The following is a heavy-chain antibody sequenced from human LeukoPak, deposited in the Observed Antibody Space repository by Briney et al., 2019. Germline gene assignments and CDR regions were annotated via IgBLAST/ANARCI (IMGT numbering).Heavy chain of an antibody. CDR1: GFTFSGYS. Sequence: PGGSLRLSCTASGFTFSGYSMNWVRQAPGTGLEWVSYISSSGSTIYYADSVKGQFTISRDNAMNSLYLQMNSLRAEDTAVYYCARSRATYAFDIWGQGTMVTVSS. V-gene: IGHV3-48*01. J-gene: IGHJ3*02. CDR3: ARSRATYAFDI. D-gene: IGHD5-12*01. CDR2: ISSSGSTI.